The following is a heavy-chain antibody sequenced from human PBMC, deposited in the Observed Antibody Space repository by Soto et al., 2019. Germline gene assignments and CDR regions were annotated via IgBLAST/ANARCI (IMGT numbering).Heavy chain of an antibody. CDR1: GYTFTSYG. CDR3: ARVGNLRFLEWLPSPLNWFDP. V-gene: IGHV1-18*04. J-gene: IGHJ5*02. CDR2: ISAYNGNT. Sequence: ASVKVSCKASGYTFTSYGISWVRQAPGQGLEWMGWISAYNGNTNYAQKLQGRVTMTTDTSTSTAYMELRSLRSDDTAVYYCARVGNLRFLEWLPSPLNWFDPWGQGTLVTVSS. D-gene: IGHD3-3*01.